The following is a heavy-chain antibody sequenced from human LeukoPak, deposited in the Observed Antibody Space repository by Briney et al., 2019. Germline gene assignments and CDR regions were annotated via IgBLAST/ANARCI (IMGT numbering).Heavy chain of an antibody. V-gene: IGHV4-39*01. Sequence: SETLSLTCTVSGVSISSSNSYWGWIRQPPGKGLEWIVSIYYSGNTYYNASLKSRVTISVDTSKNQFSLKLTSVTAADTAVYYCAKQTGSGLFTLPGGQGTLVTISS. CDR2: IYYSGNT. CDR1: GVSISSSNSY. CDR3: AKQTGSGLFTLP. J-gene: IGHJ4*02. D-gene: IGHD3-10*01.